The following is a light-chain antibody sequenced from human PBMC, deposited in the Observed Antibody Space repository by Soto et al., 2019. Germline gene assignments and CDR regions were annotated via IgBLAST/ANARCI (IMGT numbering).Light chain of an antibody. CDR3: CSYAGSRIVI. CDR2: EVS. Sequence: QSALTQPASVSGSPGQSITISCTGTSSDVGSYNLVSWYQQHPGKAPKLMISEVSRRPSGVSNRFSGSKSGNTASLTISGLHAEDEADYYCCSYAGSRIVIFGGGTKLTVL. CDR1: SSDVGSYNL. J-gene: IGLJ2*01. V-gene: IGLV2-23*02.